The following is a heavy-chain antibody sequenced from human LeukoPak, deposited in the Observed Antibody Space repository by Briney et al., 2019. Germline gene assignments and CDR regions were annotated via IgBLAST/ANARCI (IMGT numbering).Heavy chain of an antibody. Sequence: PSETLSLTCTVSGGSITSYYWSWIRQPAGKGPEWIGRIYTSGSTNYNPSLKSRVTMSVDTSKNQFSLRLNSVTAADTAVYYCARGDRAVAGAWGWFDPWGRGTLVTVSS. CDR3: ARGDRAVAGAWGWFDP. CDR2: IYTSGST. J-gene: IGHJ5*02. CDR1: GGSITSYY. V-gene: IGHV4-4*07. D-gene: IGHD6-19*01.